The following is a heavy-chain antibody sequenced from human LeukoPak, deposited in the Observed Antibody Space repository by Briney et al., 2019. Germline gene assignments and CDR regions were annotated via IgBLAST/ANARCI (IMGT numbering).Heavy chain of an antibody. CDR2: IYTSGST. J-gene: IGHJ4*02. V-gene: IGHV4-61*02. CDR3: ARFGHNQEYFHY. D-gene: IGHD1-14*01. CDR1: GGSISSGSYY. Sequence: SETLSLTCTVSGGSISSGSYYWSWIRQPAGKGLEWIGRIYTSGSTNYNPSLKSRVTISVDTSKNQFSLKLSSVTAADTAVYYCARFGHNQEYFHYWGQGTLVTVSS.